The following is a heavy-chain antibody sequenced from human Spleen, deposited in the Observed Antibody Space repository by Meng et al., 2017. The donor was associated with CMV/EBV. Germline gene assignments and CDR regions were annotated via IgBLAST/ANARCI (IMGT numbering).Heavy chain of an antibody. CDR1: GYTFTGYY. CDR3: ARDVDDFWSAYYTWNYYYYGLDV. D-gene: IGHD3-3*01. J-gene: IGHJ6*02. CDR2: INPNSGGT. V-gene: IGHV1-2*02. Sequence: ASVKVSCKASGYTFTGYYMHWVRQAPGQGLEWMGWINPNSGGTNYAQKFQGRVTMTRDTSISTAYMELSRLRSDETAVYYCARDVDDFWSAYYTWNYYYYGLDVWGQGTTVTVSS.